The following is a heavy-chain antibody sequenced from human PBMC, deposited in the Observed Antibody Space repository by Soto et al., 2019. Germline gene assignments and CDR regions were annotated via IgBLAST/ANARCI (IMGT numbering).Heavy chain of an antibody. D-gene: IGHD4-17*01. CDR3: AKGYTVTYFSN. J-gene: IGHJ4*02. CDR2: ISGSGGST. V-gene: IGHV3-23*01. Sequence: EVQLLESGGGLVQPGGSLSLSCAASGFTFSSYAMTWVRQAPGKGLEWVSTISGSGGSTYYADSAKGRFTISRDNSKNTLYLQMNSLRAEDTAVYYCAKGYTVTYFSNWGQGTLVTVSS. CDR1: GFTFSSYA.